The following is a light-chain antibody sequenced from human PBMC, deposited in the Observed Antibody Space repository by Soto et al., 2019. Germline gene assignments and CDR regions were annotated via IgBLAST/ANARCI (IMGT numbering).Light chain of an antibody. Sequence: IQLTQSPSSLSASIGDRVTITCRASQDSNSYLAWYQQKPGKAPNLLIYEASILQRGVPSRFSGSNSGTDFTLTISSLQAEDFATYYCQQTRSYPSTFGGGTKV. V-gene: IGKV1-9*01. J-gene: IGKJ4*01. CDR1: QDSNSY. CDR2: EAS. CDR3: QQTRSYPST.